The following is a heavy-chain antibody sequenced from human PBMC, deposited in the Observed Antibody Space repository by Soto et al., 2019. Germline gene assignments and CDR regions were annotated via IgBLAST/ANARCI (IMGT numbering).Heavy chain of an antibody. J-gene: IGHJ4*02. D-gene: IGHD2-2*01. Sequence: QVQLQQWGAGLLKPSETLSLTCAVYGGSFSGYYWSWIRQPPGKGLEWIGEINHSGITNYNPSLKSRVTISVDTSNNQFSLKLSSVTAADTAVYYCARGPRELGYWSSTSCPRGGLGPNYWGQGTLVTVSS. CDR1: GGSFSGYY. CDR2: INHSGIT. CDR3: ARGPRELGYWSSTSCPRGGLGPNY. V-gene: IGHV4-34*01.